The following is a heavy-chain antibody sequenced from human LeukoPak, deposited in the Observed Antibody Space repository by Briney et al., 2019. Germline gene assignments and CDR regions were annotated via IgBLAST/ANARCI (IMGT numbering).Heavy chain of an antibody. CDR2: IYYSGST. V-gene: IGHV4-59*01. CDR1: GGSISSYY. J-gene: IGHJ5*02. Sequence: PSETLSLTCTVSGGSISSYYWSWIRQPPGKGLEWIGYIYYSGSTNYNPTLKSRVTISVDTSKNQFSLKLSSVTAADTAVYYCAAHVNWFDPWGQGTLVTVSS. CDR3: AAHVNWFDP.